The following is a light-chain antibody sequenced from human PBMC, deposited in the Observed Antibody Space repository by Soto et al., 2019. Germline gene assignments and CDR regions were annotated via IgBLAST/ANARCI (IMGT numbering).Light chain of an antibody. J-gene: IGLJ1*01. CDR2: EVN. CDR1: SSDVGAYNY. CDR3: TSYAGGNNI. V-gene: IGLV2-8*01. Sequence: QSVLTQPPSASGSPGQSVTISCTGTSSDVGAYNYVSWYQQHPGKVPKLTVYEVNKRPSGVPDRFSGSKSGNTASLTVSGLQAEDEADYYCTSYAGGNNIFGTGTKLTVL.